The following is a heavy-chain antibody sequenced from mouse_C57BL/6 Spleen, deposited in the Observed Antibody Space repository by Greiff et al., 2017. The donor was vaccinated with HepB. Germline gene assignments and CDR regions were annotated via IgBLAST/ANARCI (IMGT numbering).Heavy chain of an antibody. V-gene: IGHV5-17*01. Sequence: EVQLVESGGGLVKPGGSLKLSCAASGFTFSDYGMHWVRQAPEKGLEWVAYISSGSSTNYYADTVKGRFTISRDNAKNTLFLQMTGLRSEDTAMYYCAWLYYGYAYFDYWGQGTTLTVSS. CDR1: GFTFSDYG. CDR2: ISSGSSTN. CDR3: AWLYYGYAYFDY. J-gene: IGHJ2*01. D-gene: IGHD2-2*01.